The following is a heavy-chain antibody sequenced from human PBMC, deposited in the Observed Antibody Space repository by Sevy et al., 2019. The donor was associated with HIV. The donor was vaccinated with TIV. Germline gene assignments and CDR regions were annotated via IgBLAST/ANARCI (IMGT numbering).Heavy chain of an antibody. J-gene: IGHJ6*02. D-gene: IGHD3-22*01. CDR2: IYSGGST. V-gene: IGHV3-66*01. CDR3: ARDRYYDASGYYYYYYGLDV. CDR1: TFSVTDNY. Sequence: GGSLRLSCAAYTFSVTDNYMSWVRQAPGKGLEWVSTIYSGGSTFYADSVKGRFTISRDNSKNTLYLQMNSLRAEDTAVYYCARDRYYDASGYYYYYYGLDVWGQGTTVTVSS.